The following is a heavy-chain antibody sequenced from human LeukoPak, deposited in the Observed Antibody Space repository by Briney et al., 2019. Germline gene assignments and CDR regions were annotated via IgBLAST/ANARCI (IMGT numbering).Heavy chain of an antibody. CDR3: ASGVRLTADYYYGMDV. J-gene: IGHJ6*02. CDR2: ISAYNGNT. V-gene: IGHV1-18*01. CDR1: GYTLTSYG. D-gene: IGHD3-10*01. Sequence: ASVKVSCKASGYTLTSYGISWVRQAPGQGLEWMGWISAYNGNTNYAQKLQGRVTMTTDTSTSTAYMELRSLRSDDTAVYYCASGVRLTADYYYGMDVWGQGTTVTVSS.